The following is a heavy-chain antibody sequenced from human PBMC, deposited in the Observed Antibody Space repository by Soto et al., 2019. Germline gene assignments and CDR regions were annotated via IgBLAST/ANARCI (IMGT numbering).Heavy chain of an antibody. D-gene: IGHD5-12*01. V-gene: IGHV3-11*01. CDR3: ASIRLSGYDLVGYMDV. CDR1: GFTFSDYY. J-gene: IGHJ6*03. CDR2: ISSSGSTI. Sequence: GGSLRLSCAASGFTFSDYYMSWIRQAPGKGLEWVSYISSSGSTIYYADSVKGRFTISRDNAKNSLYLQMNSLRAEDTAVYYCASIRLSGYDLVGYMDVWGKGTTVTVSS.